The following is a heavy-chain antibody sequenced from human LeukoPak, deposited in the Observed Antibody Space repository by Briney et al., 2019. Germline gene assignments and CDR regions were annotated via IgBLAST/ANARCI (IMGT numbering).Heavy chain of an antibody. CDR2: INPNSGGT. V-gene: IGHV1-2*06. Sequence: ASVKVSCKTSGYTFTGYSIHWVRQAPGQGLEWMGRINPNSGGTNYAQKLQGRVTMTTDTSTSTAYMELRSLRSDDTAVYYCARDLEKYNWNLGDYWGQGTLVTVSS. CDR1: GYTFTGYS. CDR3: ARDLEKYNWNLGDY. J-gene: IGHJ4*02. D-gene: IGHD1-1*01.